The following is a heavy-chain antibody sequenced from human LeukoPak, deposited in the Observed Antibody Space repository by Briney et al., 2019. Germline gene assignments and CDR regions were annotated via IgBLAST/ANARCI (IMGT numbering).Heavy chain of an antibody. V-gene: IGHV3-23*01. J-gene: IGHJ3*02. CDR3: SANWTYLRTFDI. CDR1: GFTFTSYA. D-gene: IGHD1-20*01. CDR2: ISGSGGST. Sequence: PGGSLRLSCAASGFTFTSYAMSWVRQAPGKGLECVSAISGSGGSTYYADSVKGRFTISRDNSKNTLYLQVNSLRAEDTAIYYCSANWTYLRTFDIWGQGTMVTVSS.